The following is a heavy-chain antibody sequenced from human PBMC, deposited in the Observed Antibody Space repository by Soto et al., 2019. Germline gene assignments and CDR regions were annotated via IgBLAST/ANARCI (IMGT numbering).Heavy chain of an antibody. CDR2: ISYDGSTK. CDR1: GFTFSSYG. CDR3: AKSCSGGSCYGRMDY. J-gene: IGHJ4*02. D-gene: IGHD2-15*01. Sequence: QVQLVESGGGVVQPGTSLTLSCAGSGFTFSSYGIHWVRQAPGKGLEWVALISYDGSTKDYEDSVKGRFTISRDNSKNTLYLQLNGQRAKDKAVDFCAKSCSGGSCYGRMDYWGQGTLVTVSS. V-gene: IGHV3-30*18.